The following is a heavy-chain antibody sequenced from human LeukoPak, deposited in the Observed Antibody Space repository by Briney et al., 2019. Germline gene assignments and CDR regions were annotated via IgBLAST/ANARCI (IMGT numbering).Heavy chain of an antibody. V-gene: IGHV3-15*01. J-gene: IGHJ4*02. D-gene: IGHD3-10*01. CDR3: TTIMASSGSYSAAYNY. Sequence: GGSLRLSCAVSGFTFSTTWMTWVRQAPGKGLEWVGRIKSKISGGTTDYAAPVTGRFTISRDDSQNTLYLQMYSLKTEDTAVYYCTTIMASSGSYSAAYNYWGQGTLVTVSS. CDR2: IKSKISGGTT. CDR1: GFTFSTTW.